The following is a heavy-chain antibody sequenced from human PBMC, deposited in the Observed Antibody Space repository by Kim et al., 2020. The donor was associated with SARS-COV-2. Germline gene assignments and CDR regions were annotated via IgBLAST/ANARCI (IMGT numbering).Heavy chain of an antibody. Sequence: GRFTISRDNAKNTLYLQMNSLRAEDTAVYYCARGHTVVTMGVHYYYGMDVWGQGTTVTVSS. CDR3: ARGHTVVTMGVHYYYGMDV. J-gene: IGHJ6*02. V-gene: IGHV3-74*01. D-gene: IGHD2-15*01.